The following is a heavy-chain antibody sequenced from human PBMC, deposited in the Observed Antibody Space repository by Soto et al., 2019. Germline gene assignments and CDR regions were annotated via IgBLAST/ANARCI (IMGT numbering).Heavy chain of an antibody. J-gene: IGHJ4*02. CDR2: IHYSGTT. D-gene: IGHD6-13*01. CDR3: AAGEASSRDLAPYYLDF. CDR1: GGSMRNYF. Sequence: SETLSLTCTVSGGSMRNYFWTWIRQPPGKGLEWIGYIHYSGTTSFFPSYNPSLRSRVTISEDTSKNQFSLKLLSVTTADTAVYFCAAGEASSRDLAPYYLDFWGQGTLVTVSS. V-gene: IGHV4-59*01.